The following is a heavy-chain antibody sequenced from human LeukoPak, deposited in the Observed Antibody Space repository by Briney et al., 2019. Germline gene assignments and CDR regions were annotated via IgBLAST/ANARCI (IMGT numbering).Heavy chain of an antibody. CDR2: IYYSGST. CDR3: ARSPPHCSSTSCQGAFDI. J-gene: IGHJ3*02. CDR1: GGSISSSSYY. V-gene: IGHV4-39*07. D-gene: IGHD2-2*01. Sequence: PSETLSLTCTVSGGSISSSSYYWGWIRQPPGKGQEWIGSIYYSGSTYYNPSLKSRVTISVDTSKNQFSLKLSSVTAADTAVYYCARSPPHCSSTSCQGAFDIWGQGTMVTVSS.